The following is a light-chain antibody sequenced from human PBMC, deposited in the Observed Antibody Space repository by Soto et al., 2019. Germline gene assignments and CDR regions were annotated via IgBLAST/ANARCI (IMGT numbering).Light chain of an antibody. Sequence: IQMTQSPSTLSASVGDRVTITCRASQSVNGWLAWYQQKPGKAPKLLISEASSLDSGVPSRFSGSGSGTEYVLSISSLQPEDFATYYCQQYDTYSTFGGGTKV. CDR3: QQYDTYST. CDR2: EAS. CDR1: QSVNGW. V-gene: IGKV1-5*01. J-gene: IGKJ4*01.